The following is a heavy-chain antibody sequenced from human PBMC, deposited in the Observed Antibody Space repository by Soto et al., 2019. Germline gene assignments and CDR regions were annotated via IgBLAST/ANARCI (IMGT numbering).Heavy chain of an antibody. CDR2: IYYSGST. CDR3: ARDRRSYDSSGYYVGFFDY. J-gene: IGHJ4*02. Sequence: SETLSLTCTVPGGSTSSGDYYWSWIRQPPGKGLEWIGYIYYSGSTYYNPSLKSRVTISVDTSKNQFSLKLSSVTAADTAVYYCARDRRSYDSSGYYVGFFDYWGQGTLVTVSS. CDR1: GGSTSSGDYY. D-gene: IGHD3-22*01. V-gene: IGHV4-30-4*01.